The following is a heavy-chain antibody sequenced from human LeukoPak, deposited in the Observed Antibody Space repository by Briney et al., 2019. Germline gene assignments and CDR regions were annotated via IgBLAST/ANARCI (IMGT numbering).Heavy chain of an antibody. Sequence: GGSLRLSCTFSGLTFHSYWMNWVRQAPGKGLEWVANINPGGNEIRSVDSVKGRSIISRDNAKNSLDLQMSSLRVEDTAVYYCMCWGTDNHWGQGSLVTVSS. CDR2: INPGGNEI. CDR1: GLTFHSYW. V-gene: IGHV3-7*01. CDR3: MCWGTDNH. J-gene: IGHJ4*02. D-gene: IGHD7-27*01.